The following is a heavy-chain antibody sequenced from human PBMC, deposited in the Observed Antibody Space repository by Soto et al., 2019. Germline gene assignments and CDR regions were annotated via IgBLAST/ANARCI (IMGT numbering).Heavy chain of an antibody. CDR2: MYYSRST. J-gene: IGHJ6*02. D-gene: IGHD6-13*01. CDR3: ERDQSAIAAAQGGYYYYGMDV. Sequence: SETLSLTCTVSGGAISSYYWNLIRQPPGKGLEWIGYMYYSRSTNYNPSLKSRVTISVDTSKNQFSLKLSSVTAADTAVYDCERDQSAIAAAQGGYYYYGMDVWGQGTTVTVSS. V-gene: IGHV4-59*01. CDR1: GGAISSYY.